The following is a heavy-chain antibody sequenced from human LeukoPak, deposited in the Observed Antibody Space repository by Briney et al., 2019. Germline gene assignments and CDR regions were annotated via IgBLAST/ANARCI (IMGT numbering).Heavy chain of an antibody. CDR2: IWYDGSNK. J-gene: IGHJ4*02. Sequence: GGSLRLSCAASGFTFSSYGTHWVRQAPGKGLEWVAVIWYDGSNKYYADSVKGRFTISRDNSKNTLYLQMNSLRVEDSAVYYCRCSSTFFDYWGQGTLVTVSS. V-gene: IGHV3-33*01. CDR3: RCSSTFFDY. CDR1: GFTFSSYG. D-gene: IGHD2-2*01.